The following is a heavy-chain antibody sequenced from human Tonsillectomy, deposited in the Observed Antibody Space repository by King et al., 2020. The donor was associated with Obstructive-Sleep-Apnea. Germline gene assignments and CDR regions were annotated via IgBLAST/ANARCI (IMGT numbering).Heavy chain of an antibody. Sequence: VQLVESGAEAKKPGESLKISCKGSRYSFTNYWIGLVRQLPGTGLEWMGIMYPGDSDSRYSPSFQGKVPMSADKSIRTAHLQWSSLKASDTAIYYCARRRQCSKTRCFRSGAFDYWGQGTLVTVSS. V-gene: IGHV5-51*01. CDR1: RYSFTNYW. CDR2: MYPGDSDS. J-gene: IGHJ4*02. CDR3: ARRRQCSKTRCFRSGAFDY. D-gene: IGHD2-2*01.